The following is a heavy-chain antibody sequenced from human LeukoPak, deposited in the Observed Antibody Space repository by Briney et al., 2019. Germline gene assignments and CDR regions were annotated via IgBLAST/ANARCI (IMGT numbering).Heavy chain of an antibody. CDR3: ARPSRSYYYDSGNRSPHFDY. V-gene: IGHV1-8*03. D-gene: IGHD3-22*01. CDR2: MNPNSGNT. CDR1: GYTFTTYD. Sequence: ASVKVSCKASGYTFTTYDINWVRQATGQGLEGMGWMNPNSGNTGYAQKFQGRVTITRNTSISTAYMELSSLRSEDTAVYYCARPSRSYYYDSGNRSPHFDYWGQGTLVTVSS. J-gene: IGHJ4*02.